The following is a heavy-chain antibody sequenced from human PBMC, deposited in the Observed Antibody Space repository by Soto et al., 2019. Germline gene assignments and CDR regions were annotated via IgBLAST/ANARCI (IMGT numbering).Heavy chain of an antibody. CDR1: DGSISSSSYY. J-gene: IGHJ4*02. V-gene: IGHV4-39*07. CDR3: ARGDTAMVNAFDY. CDR2: IYFSGST. D-gene: IGHD5-18*01. Sequence: SETLSLTCTVSDGSISSSSYYWGWIRQPPGKGLEWIGSIYFSGSTHYNVSLTSRVTISVDTSRNQFSLKLSSVTAADTAVYYCARGDTAMVNAFDYWGQGTLVTVSS.